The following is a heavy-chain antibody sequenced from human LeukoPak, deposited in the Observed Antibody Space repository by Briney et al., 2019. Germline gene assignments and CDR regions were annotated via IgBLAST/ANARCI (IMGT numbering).Heavy chain of an antibody. D-gene: IGHD3-10*01. CDR3: ARASAWGVITNFDY. CDR2: IIPIFGTA. Sequence: GASVKVSCKASGGTFSSYAISWVRQPPGQGLEWMGGIIPIFGTANYAQKFQGRATITADESTSTAYMELSSLRSEDTAVYYCARASAWGVITNFDYWGQGTLVTVSS. CDR1: GGTFSSYA. V-gene: IGHV1-69*13. J-gene: IGHJ4*02.